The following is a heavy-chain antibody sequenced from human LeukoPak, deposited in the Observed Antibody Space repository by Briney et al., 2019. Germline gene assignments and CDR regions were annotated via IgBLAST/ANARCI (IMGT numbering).Heavy chain of an antibody. CDR2: IHTSGST. CDR3: AKEGMIRGVIDY. V-gene: IGHV4-4*07. J-gene: IGHJ4*02. D-gene: IGHD3-10*01. CDR1: GASITTYY. Sequence: SETLSLTCTVSGASITTYYWSWIRQPAGKGLEWIGHIHTSGSTNYNPSLKSRVTMSVDTSKNQFSLKLNSVTAADTAVYYCAKEGMIRGVIDYWGQGALVTVSS.